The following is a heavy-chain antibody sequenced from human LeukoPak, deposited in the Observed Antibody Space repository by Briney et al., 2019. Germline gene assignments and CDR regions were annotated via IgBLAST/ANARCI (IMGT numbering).Heavy chain of an antibody. D-gene: IGHD1-26*01. V-gene: IGHV4-4*07. Sequence: SETLSLTCTVSGGSISSYYWSWIRQPAGKGLEWIGRIYTSGSTNYNPSLKSRVTMSVDTSKNQFSLKLSSVTAADTAVYYCATTSGGRLLYYFDYWGQGTLVTVSS. CDR1: GGSISSYY. J-gene: IGHJ4*02. CDR3: ATTSGGRLLYYFDY. CDR2: IYTSGST.